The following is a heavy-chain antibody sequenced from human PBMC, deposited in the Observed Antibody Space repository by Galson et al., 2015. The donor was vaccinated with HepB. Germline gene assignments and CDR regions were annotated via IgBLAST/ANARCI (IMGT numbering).Heavy chain of an antibody. CDR1: GGTFSSYA. V-gene: IGHV1-69*13. Sequence: SVKVSCKASGGTFSSYAISWVRQAPGQGLEWMGGIVPIFGTANYAQKFQGRVTITADESTSTAYMELSSLRSEDTAVYYCARDRGSSWFVFDYWGQGTLVTVSS. CDR3: ARDRGSSWFVFDY. CDR2: IVPIFGTA. J-gene: IGHJ4*02. D-gene: IGHD6-13*01.